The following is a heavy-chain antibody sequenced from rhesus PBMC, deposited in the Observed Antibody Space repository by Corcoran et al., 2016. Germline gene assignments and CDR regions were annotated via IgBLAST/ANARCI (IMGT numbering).Heavy chain of an antibody. V-gene: IGHV4-127*01. Sequence: QVQLQESGPGLVKPSETLSLTCAVSGYSISSGYGWSWIRQPPGKGLEWFGYIGGSSGSTNYNPSLKSRVTLSKDTSKNQFSLKLSSVTAADTAVYYCASGSGWSLDYWGQGVLVTVSS. CDR3: ASGSGWSLDY. CDR2: IGGSSGST. J-gene: IGHJ4*01. CDR1: GYSISSGYG. D-gene: IGHD6S26*01.